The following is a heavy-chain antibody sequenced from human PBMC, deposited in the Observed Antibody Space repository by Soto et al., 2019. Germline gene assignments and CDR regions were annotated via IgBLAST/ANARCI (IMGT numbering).Heavy chain of an antibody. D-gene: IGHD6-6*01. V-gene: IGHV3-21*01. CDR1: GFTFSSYS. Sequence: EVQLVESGGGLVKPGGSLRLSCAASGFTFSSYSMNWVRQATGKGLEWVSSISSISSYIYYADSVKGRFTISRNNAKNSLYLQMNSLRAEDTAVYYCASVRQLGYGMDVWGQGTTVTVSS. J-gene: IGHJ6*02. CDR2: ISSISSYI. CDR3: ASVRQLGYGMDV.